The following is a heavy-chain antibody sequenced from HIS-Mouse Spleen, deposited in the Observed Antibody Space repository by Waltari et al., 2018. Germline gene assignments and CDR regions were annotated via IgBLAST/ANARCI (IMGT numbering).Heavy chain of an antibody. Sequence: EVQLVESGGGLVQPGRSLRLSCAASGFTFDDYAIPWVRQAPGKGLEWVSGISWNSGSIGYADSVKGRFTISRDNAKNSLYLQMNSLRAEDTALYYCAKDLRPAYSSSPYFDYWGQGTLVTVSS. J-gene: IGHJ4*02. D-gene: IGHD6-6*01. CDR3: AKDLRPAYSSSPYFDY. CDR2: ISWNSGSI. CDR1: GFTFDDYA. V-gene: IGHV3-9*01.